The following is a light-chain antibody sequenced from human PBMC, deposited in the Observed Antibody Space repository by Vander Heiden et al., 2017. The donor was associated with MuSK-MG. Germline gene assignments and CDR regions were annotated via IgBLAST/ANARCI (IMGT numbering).Light chain of an antibody. CDR1: SGIFASNY. CDR3: QSYEGTNVI. CDR2: EDN. J-gene: IGLJ2*01. Sequence: NFVLTQPHSVSESPGKTVTISCTRSSGIFASNYVQWYQQRPGSSPTTVIYEDNQRPAWVPDRFSGSIDSSSKSASLTIAGLESEDEADYYCQSYEGTNVIFGGGTKLTVL. V-gene: IGLV6-57*01.